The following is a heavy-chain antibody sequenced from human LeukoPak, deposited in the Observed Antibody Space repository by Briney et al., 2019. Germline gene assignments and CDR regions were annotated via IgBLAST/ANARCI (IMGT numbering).Heavy chain of an antibody. CDR1: RFTFSGYA. V-gene: IGHV3-23*01. CDR2: IDASGVNT. J-gene: IGHJ5*02. D-gene: IGHD6-19*01. Sequence: LSGGSLRLSCAASRFTFSGYAMYWVRQAPGEGLEWVSCIDASGVNTYYADSVKGRFTISRDNSRNTLYLQMNSLRAEDTAVYYCAKGSGSGWYGWFDPWGQGTLVTVSS. CDR3: AKGSGSGWYGWFDP.